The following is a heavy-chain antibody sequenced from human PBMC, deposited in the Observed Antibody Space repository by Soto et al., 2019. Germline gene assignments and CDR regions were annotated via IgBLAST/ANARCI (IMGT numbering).Heavy chain of an antibody. D-gene: IGHD6-19*01. CDR3: AKNVAVAGFCLDP. Sequence: SETLSLTCTVSGDSISSHYWSWIRQPPGEGLEWIGHIYHSGGTRYNPPLRSRVTISVDTSKNQFSLKLRSVTAADTAVYYCAKNVAVAGFCLDPWGQGILVTVSS. CDR1: GDSISSHY. V-gene: IGHV4-59*11. CDR2: IYHSGGT. J-gene: IGHJ5*02.